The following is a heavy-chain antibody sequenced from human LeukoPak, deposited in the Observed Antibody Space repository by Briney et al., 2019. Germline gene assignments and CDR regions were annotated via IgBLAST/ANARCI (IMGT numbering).Heavy chain of an antibody. J-gene: IGHJ5*02. D-gene: IGHD1-26*01. CDR1: GGSISSSSYY. V-gene: IGHV4-39*01. Sequence: SETLSLTCTVSGGSISSSSYYWGWIRQPPGKGLEWIGSIYYSGSTYYNPSLKSRVTISVDTSKNQFSLKLSSVTAADTAVYYCARGNSGSRYVWFDPWGQGTLVTVSS. CDR2: IYYSGST. CDR3: ARGNSGSRYVWFDP.